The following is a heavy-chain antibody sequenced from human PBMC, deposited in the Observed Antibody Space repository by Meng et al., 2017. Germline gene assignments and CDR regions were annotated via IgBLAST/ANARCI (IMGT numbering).Heavy chain of an antibody. CDR2: IHPSGNA. V-gene: IGHV1-18*01. Sequence: GQLVQSGAEGKKPGASVQVSCKASGYTYTHYQMDWVRQAPGQGLEWMGWIHPSGNANYAQKFQGRVTMTTDTSTTTAYMELRSLRSDDSALYYCVKHSSDWSLDSWGQGTLVTVSS. J-gene: IGHJ4*02. CDR1: GYTYTHYQ. CDR3: VKHSSDWSLDS. D-gene: IGHD6-19*01.